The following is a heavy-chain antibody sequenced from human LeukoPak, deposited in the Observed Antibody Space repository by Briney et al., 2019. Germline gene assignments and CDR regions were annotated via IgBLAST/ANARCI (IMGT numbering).Heavy chain of an antibody. CDR3: ARGLYSGYDAFVGYFDY. V-gene: IGHV3-74*01. Sequence: GCALTLSCAASGFTFSSYWMHWLRQAPGKGLVWVARINSDGSSTSYADSVKGRFTISRDNAKNTLYLQMNSLRAEDTAVYDCARGLYSGYDAFVGYFDYWGQGTLVTVSS. J-gene: IGHJ4*02. D-gene: IGHD5-12*01. CDR1: GFTFSSYW. CDR2: INSDGSST.